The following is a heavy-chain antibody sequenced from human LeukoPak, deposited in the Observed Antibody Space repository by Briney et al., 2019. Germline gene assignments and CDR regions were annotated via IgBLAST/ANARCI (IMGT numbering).Heavy chain of an antibody. D-gene: IGHD3-10*01. Sequence: SETLSLTCAVSGGSISSGSYYWGCVRQPAGTGLEWIGRIYTSGSTNYNPSLKSRVTISVDTSKNQFSLKLSSVTAADTAVYYCARHSPDYGSGTYFDYWGQGTLVTVPS. CDR2: IYTSGST. CDR3: ARHSPDYGSGTYFDY. CDR1: GGSISSGSYY. V-gene: IGHV4-61*02. J-gene: IGHJ4*02.